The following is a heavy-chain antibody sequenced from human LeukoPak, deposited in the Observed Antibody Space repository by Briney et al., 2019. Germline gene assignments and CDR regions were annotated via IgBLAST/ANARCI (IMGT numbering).Heavy chain of an antibody. CDR3: AKDRYFDY. CDR1: GFTFSSYG. Sequence: GGSLRLSCAASGFTFSSYGMHWVRQAPGKGLEWVAVISYDGSNKYYADSVKGRFTISRDNSKNTLYLQMNSLRAEDTAVYYCAKDRYFDYWGQGTLVTVSS. V-gene: IGHV3-30*18. D-gene: IGHD3-16*02. J-gene: IGHJ4*02. CDR2: ISYDGSNK.